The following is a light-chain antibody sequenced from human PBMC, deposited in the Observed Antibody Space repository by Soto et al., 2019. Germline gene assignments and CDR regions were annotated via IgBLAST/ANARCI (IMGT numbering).Light chain of an antibody. Sequence: QSVLTQPPSVSGAPGQRVTISCTGSSSNIGAGYNVHWYQQLPGTAPKVLIYGNNNRPSGVPDRFSGSKSGTSASLAITGLQAEDEGDYYCQSYDGNYVVFGGGTKLTVL. CDR3: QSYDGNYVV. CDR2: GNN. V-gene: IGLV1-40*01. J-gene: IGLJ2*01. CDR1: SSNIGAGYN.